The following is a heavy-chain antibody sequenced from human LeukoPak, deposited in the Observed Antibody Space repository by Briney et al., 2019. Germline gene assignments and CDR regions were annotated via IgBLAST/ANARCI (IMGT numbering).Heavy chain of an antibody. CDR1: GYTLTDLS. V-gene: IGHV1-24*01. Sequence: GASVKVSCKVSGYTLTDLSMHWVRHTPGKGLEWMGGFDSEDGETIYAQKFQGRVTMTEDTSTDTAYMELSSLRSEDTAVYYCATLVVITSLHFDYWGQGTLVTVSS. J-gene: IGHJ4*02. D-gene: IGHD3-22*01. CDR2: FDSEDGET. CDR3: ATLVVITSLHFDY.